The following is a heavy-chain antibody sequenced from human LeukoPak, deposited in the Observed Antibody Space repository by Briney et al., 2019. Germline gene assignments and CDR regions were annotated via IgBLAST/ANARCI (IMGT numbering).Heavy chain of an antibody. CDR3: ARQRGGYVDY. CDR2: IYYSGNT. J-gene: IGHJ4*02. V-gene: IGHV4-59*08. Sequence: SETLSLTCTVSGGSMTYYYWTWIPQPPGKGLEWIGYIYYSGNTNYNPSLKSRVTISVDTSKNQFSLMLGSVTAADTAVFYCARQRGGYVDYWGQGTLVTVSS. D-gene: IGHD2-15*01. CDR1: GGSMTYYY.